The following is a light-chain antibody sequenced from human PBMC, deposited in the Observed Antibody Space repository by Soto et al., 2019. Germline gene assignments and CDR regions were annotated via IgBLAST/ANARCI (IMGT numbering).Light chain of an antibody. CDR3: QQYGSSPLYT. J-gene: IGKJ2*01. CDR2: GAS. V-gene: IGKV3-20*01. CDR1: QTVSSNY. Sequence: EVGLTQFPGTLSLSPGERATLSCRASQTVSSNYLAWYQQKPGQAPRLLIYGASSRATGIPDRFSGSGSGTDFTLTISRLEPEDFAVYYCQQYGSSPLYTFGQGTKLEIK.